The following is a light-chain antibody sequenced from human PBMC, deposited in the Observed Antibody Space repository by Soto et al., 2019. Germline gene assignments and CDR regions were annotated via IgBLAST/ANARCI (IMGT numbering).Light chain of an antibody. CDR3: QRHNSYSWT. J-gene: IGKJ1*01. Sequence: IHMTLSPSTLSASVGDRVTITGRASQSISSWLAWYQQEPGKAPKLMIYDAYSLESGVPCRFSGGGSGTEFTLKISSLQPDDFATYCSQRHNSYSWTFG. CDR2: DAY. V-gene: IGKV1-5*01. CDR1: QSISSW.